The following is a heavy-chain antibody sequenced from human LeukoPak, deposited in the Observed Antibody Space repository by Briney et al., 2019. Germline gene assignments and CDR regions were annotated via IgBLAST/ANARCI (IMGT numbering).Heavy chain of an antibody. CDR1: GGSISSGDYY. J-gene: IGHJ4*01. CDR3: ARYYGGNSSGYPLFDY. D-gene: IGHD4-23*01. CDR2: IYYSGST. Sequence: SQTLSLTCTVSGGSISSGDYYWSWIRQPPGKSLEWIGYIYYSGSTYYNPSLKSRVTISVDTSKNQFSLKLSSVTAADTAVYYCARYYGGNSSGYPLFDYWGQEPWSPSPQ. V-gene: IGHV4-30-4*01.